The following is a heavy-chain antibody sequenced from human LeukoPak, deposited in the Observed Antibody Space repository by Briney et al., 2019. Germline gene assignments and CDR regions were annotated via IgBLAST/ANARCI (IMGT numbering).Heavy chain of an antibody. CDR2: IIPIFGTA. D-gene: IGHD4-23*01. Sequence: SVKVSCKASGGTFSSYAISWVRQAPGQGLEWMGGIIPIFGTANYAQKFQGRVTITADKSTSTAYMELSSLRSEDTAVYYCARSRDYGGKRRYYFDYWGQGTLVTVSS. CDR3: ARSRDYGGKRRYYFDY. CDR1: GGTFSSYA. J-gene: IGHJ4*02. V-gene: IGHV1-69*06.